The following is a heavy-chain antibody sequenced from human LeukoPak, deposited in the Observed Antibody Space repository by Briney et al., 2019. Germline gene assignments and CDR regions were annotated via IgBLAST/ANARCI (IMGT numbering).Heavy chain of an antibody. CDR3: TTDLYDYVWGSYRPTGY. Sequence: GGSLRLSCAASGFTFSNAWMSWVRQAPGKGLEWVGRIKSKTDGGTTDYAAPVKGRFAISRDDSKNTLYLQMNNLKTEDTAVYYCTTDLYDYVWGSYRPTGYWGQGTLVTVSS. D-gene: IGHD3-16*02. CDR1: GFTFSNAW. J-gene: IGHJ4*02. V-gene: IGHV3-15*01. CDR2: IKSKTDGGTT.